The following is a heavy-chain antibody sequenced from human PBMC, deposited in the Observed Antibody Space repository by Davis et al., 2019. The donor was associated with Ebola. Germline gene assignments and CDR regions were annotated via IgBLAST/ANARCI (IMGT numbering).Heavy chain of an antibody. CDR1: GYTFTGYY. V-gene: IGHV1-2*02. D-gene: IGHD1-26*01. Sequence: ASVKVSCKASGYTFTGYYMHWVRQAPGQGLEWMGWINPNSGGTNYAQKFQGRVTMTRDTSISTAYMELSRLRSDDTAVYYCARVQWELHDAFDIWGQGTMVTVSS. CDR3: ARVQWELHDAFDI. J-gene: IGHJ3*02. CDR2: INPNSGGT.